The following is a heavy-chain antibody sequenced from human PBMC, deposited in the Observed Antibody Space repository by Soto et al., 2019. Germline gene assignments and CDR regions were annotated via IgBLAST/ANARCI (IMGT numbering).Heavy chain of an antibody. CDR2: IIPIFGTA. CDR3: ARVGSSSSAAAYGMDV. V-gene: IGHV1-69*13. CDR1: GGTFSSYA. Sequence: SVKVSCKASGGTFSSYAISWVRQAPGQGLEWMGGIIPIFGTANYAQKFQGRVTITADESTGTAYMELSSLGSEDTAVYYCARVGSSSSAAAYGMDVWGQGTTVTVSS. D-gene: IGHD6-6*01. J-gene: IGHJ6*02.